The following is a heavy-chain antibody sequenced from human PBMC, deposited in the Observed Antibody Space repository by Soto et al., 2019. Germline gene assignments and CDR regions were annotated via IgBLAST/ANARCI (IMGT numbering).Heavy chain of an antibody. CDR3: ARGSEIAAAWGGMDV. D-gene: IGHD6-13*01. J-gene: IGHJ6*02. Sequence: SETLSLTCTVSGGSISSYYWSWIRQPPGKGLEWIGYIYYSGSTNYNPSLKSRVTISVDTSKNQFSLKLSSVTAADTAVYYCARGSEIAAAWGGMDVWGQGTTVTVSS. CDR2: IYYSGST. V-gene: IGHV4-59*01. CDR1: GGSISSYY.